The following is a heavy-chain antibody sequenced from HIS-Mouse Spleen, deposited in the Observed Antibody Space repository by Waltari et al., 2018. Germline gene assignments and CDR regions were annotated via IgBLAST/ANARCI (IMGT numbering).Heavy chain of an antibody. V-gene: IGHV4-39*01. J-gene: IGHJ4*02. CDR1: GGSISSSSYY. CDR3: ARRRGWFDY. D-gene: IGHD6-19*01. CDR2: IYYSGST. Sequence: QLQLQESGPGLVKPSETLSLTCTFSGGSISSSSYYWGWIRQPPGKGLGWIGSIYYSGSTYYNPSLKSRVTISVDTSKNQFSLKLSSVTAADTAVYYCARRRGWFDYWGQGTLVTVSS.